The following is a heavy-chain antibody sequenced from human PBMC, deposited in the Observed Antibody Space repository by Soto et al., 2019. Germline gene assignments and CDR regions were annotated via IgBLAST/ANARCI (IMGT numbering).Heavy chain of an antibody. CDR1: GYDFTTYG. CDR3: ARGGYGDY. V-gene: IGHV1-18*01. J-gene: IGHJ4*02. Sequence: QVHLVQSGAEVKKPGASVKVSCKGSGYDFTTYGITWVRQAPGQGLEWMAWISAHNGNTDYAQKLQGRVTVTRDTSTSTAYMELRSVGSADTAVYSCARGGYGDYWGQGALVTVSS. D-gene: IGHD1-1*01. CDR2: ISAHNGNT.